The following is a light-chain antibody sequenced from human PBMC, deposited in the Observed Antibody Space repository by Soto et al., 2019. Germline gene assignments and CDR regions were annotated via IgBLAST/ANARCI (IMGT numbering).Light chain of an antibody. CDR3: QQYNSWRQIT. J-gene: IGKJ5*01. CDR1: QSISSN. V-gene: IGKV3-15*01. Sequence: EIVMTQSPATLSVSPGERATLSCRASQSISSNVGWYQQRPGQAPRLLIYGASTMATGIPARFSGSGSGTEFTLTISSVDSEDSAVYYCQQYNSWRQITFGQGTRLEIK. CDR2: GAS.